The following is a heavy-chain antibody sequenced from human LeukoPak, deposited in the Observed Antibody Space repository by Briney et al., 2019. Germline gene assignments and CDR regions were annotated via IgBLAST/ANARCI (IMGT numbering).Heavy chain of an antibody. CDR1: GFTFTTYW. Sequence: GGSLRLSCAASGFTFTTYWMHWVRQAPGKGLVWVSHINSDGSITSYADSVKGRFTISRDNAKNTLYLQMNSLRAEDTAVYYCARDAVDTANAVWSQGTTVTVSS. J-gene: IGHJ6*02. D-gene: IGHD5-18*01. V-gene: IGHV3-74*01. CDR3: ARDAVDTANAV. CDR2: INSDGSIT.